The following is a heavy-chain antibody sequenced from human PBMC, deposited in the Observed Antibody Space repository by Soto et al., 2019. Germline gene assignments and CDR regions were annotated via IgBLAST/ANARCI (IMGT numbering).Heavy chain of an antibody. D-gene: IGHD6-6*01. CDR3: ARDYPYSTSSVYDWFDP. CDR1: GYTFTSYA. J-gene: IGHJ5*02. V-gene: IGHV1-18*04. Sequence: ASVKVSCKASGYTFTSYAISWVRQAPGQGLEWMGWISTSSHRANYAQKFQDRVTMTTDTSASTAYLELRSLRSDDTAVYYCARDYPYSTSSVYDWFDPWGQGTLVTVST. CDR2: ISTSSHRA.